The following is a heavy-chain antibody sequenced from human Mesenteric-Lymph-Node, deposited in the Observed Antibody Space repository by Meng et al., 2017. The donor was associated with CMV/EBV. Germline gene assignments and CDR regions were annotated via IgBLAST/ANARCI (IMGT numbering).Heavy chain of an antibody. V-gene: IGHV3-30*02. J-gene: IGHJ1*01. D-gene: IGHD6-13*01. Sequence: GESLKISCAASGFTFSSYGMHWVRQAPGKGLEWVAFIRYDGSNKYYADSVKGRFTISRDNSKNTLYLQMNSLRAEGTAVYYCAKDQQQLDPQYFQHWGQGTLVTVSS. CDR1: GFTFSSYG. CDR3: AKDQQQLDPQYFQH. CDR2: IRYDGSNK.